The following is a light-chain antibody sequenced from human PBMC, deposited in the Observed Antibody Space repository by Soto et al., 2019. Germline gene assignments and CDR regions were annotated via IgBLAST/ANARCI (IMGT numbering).Light chain of an antibody. CDR2: GAS. J-gene: IGKJ1*01. CDR1: QSVSSY. Sequence: EIVLTQSPATLSLSRGEIGTLSCRASQSVSSYLAWYQQKPGQAPRLLIYGASNRATGIPDRFSGSGSGTDFTLTISRLETEDFAVYYCQQYGSSGTFGQGTKVDIK. CDR3: QQYGSSGT. V-gene: IGKV3-20*01.